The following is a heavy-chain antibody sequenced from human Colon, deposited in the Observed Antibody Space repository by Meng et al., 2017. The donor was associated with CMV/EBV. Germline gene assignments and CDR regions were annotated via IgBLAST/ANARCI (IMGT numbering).Heavy chain of an antibody. Sequence: SCNASGYTFTYYTIHWVRQAPGQRPEWMGWIDCGDGDTRYSPSFQGRVTITEDTSATTVYLTLTSLTSEDTAVYYCARGPTDFGDTWGPGTLVTVSS. D-gene: IGHD4-17*01. CDR1: GYTFTYYT. CDR3: ARGPTDFGDT. CDR2: IDCGDGDT. J-gene: IGHJ5*02. V-gene: IGHV1-3*01.